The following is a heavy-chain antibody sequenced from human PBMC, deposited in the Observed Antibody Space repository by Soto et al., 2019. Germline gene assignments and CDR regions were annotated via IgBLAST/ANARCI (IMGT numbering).Heavy chain of an antibody. D-gene: IGHD3-9*01. CDR1: GFTFNHHA. CDR2: IGHSGYSI. J-gene: IGHJ4*02. CDR3: ARSDDKDILTGCYN. Sequence: DVQLLEAGGGLIQPGGSLRLSCAASGFTFNHHAMAWFRQAPGKGLEWVSSIGHSGYSINYGDSVKGRLTISRDNSKNMVFLEMNGLRAEDTAVYYCARSDDKDILTGCYNWGQGALVTVSS. V-gene: IGHV3-23*01.